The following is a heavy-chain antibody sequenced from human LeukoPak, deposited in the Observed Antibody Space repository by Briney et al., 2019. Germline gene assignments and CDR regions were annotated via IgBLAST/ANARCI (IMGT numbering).Heavy chain of an antibody. Sequence: PGGSLRLSCAASGFTFSSYAMSWVRQAPGKGLEWVSAISGSGGSTYYADSVKGRFTISRDNSKNTLYLQMNSLRAEDTAVYYCAKDRPIGYCSSTSCYTRAYFDYWGQGTLVTVSS. CDR1: GFTFSSYA. CDR3: AKDRPIGYCSSTSCYTRAYFDY. J-gene: IGHJ4*02. D-gene: IGHD2-2*02. V-gene: IGHV3-23*01. CDR2: ISGSGGST.